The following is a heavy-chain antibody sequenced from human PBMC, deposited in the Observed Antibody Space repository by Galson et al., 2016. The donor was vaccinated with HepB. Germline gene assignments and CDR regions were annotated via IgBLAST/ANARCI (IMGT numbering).Heavy chain of an antibody. CDR3: ARHSDYWSGDKIYYFYGMDV. CDR2: IYPGDSHT. Sequence: QSGAEVKKPGESLKISCKGSGYSFTTSWIAWVRQMPGKGLEWMGIIYPGDSHTKYSPSFQGQVTISADKSTNTAYLQWTSLKASETAIYYCARHSDYWSGDKIYYFYGMDVWGQGTTVTVSS. V-gene: IGHV5-51*01. CDR1: GYSFTTSW. J-gene: IGHJ6*02. D-gene: IGHD3-3*01.